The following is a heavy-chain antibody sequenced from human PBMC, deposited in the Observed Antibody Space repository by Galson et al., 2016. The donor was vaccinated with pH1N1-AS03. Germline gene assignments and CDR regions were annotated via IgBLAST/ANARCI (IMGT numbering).Heavy chain of an antibody. CDR1: GFSFSTHG. Sequence: SLRLSCAASGFSFSTHGMFWVRQAPGKGLEWVAFIRYDGSHKYYADSIKGRFTISRDNSNNTVSLQMNSLTTEDTAVYYCARKYYDFWSYYYDLWGQGTLVTVSS. D-gene: IGHD3-3*01. CDR3: ARKYYDFWSYYYDL. J-gene: IGHJ4*02. CDR2: IRYDGSHK. V-gene: IGHV3-30*02.